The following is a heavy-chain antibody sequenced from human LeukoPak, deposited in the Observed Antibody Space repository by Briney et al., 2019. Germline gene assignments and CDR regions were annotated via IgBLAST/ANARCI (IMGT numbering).Heavy chain of an antibody. CDR1: GFTFSDYY. J-gene: IGHJ3*02. V-gene: IGHV3-11*01. CDR3: AKSAHITPNFFDI. CDR2: ISSSGSTI. Sequence: GGSLRLSCAASGFTFSDYYMSWIRQAPGKGLEWVSYISSSGSTIYYADSVKGRFTISRDNAKNSLYLQMNSLRAEDTAVYYCAKSAHITPNFFDIWGQGTMVTVSS. D-gene: IGHD3-10*01.